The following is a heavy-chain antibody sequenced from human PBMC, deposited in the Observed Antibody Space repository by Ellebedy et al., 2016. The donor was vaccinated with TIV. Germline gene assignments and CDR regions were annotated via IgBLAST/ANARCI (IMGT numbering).Heavy chain of an antibody. D-gene: IGHD4-23*01. CDR2: INHSEST. Sequence: SETLSLTXAVYGRSFSGSYLSWIRHSPGKGLEWIGEINHSESTNYNPSLKSRFTVSVDTSKNQFSLKVNSVTAADTAVYYCARGRDYGGNSGYSDYWGQGTLVTVSS. CDR1: GRSFSGSY. J-gene: IGHJ4*02. V-gene: IGHV4-34*01. CDR3: ARGRDYGGNSGYSDY.